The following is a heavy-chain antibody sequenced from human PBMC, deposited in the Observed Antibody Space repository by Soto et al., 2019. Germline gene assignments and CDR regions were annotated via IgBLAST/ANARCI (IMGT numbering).Heavy chain of an antibody. Sequence: GASVKVSCKASGYTFTSYAMHWVRQAPGQRLEWMGWMNPNSGNTGYAQKFQGRVTMTRDTSTSTVYMELSSLRSEDTAVYYCARASRVVVVAAANNWFDPRGQGTLVTVSS. CDR2: MNPNSGNT. V-gene: IGHV1-8*02. CDR1: GYTFTSYA. D-gene: IGHD2-15*01. CDR3: ARASRVVVVAAANNWFDP. J-gene: IGHJ5*02.